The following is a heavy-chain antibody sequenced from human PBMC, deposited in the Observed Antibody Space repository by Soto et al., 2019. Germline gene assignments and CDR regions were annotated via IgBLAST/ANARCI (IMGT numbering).Heavy chain of an antibody. D-gene: IGHD6-6*01. CDR2: IYYSGST. V-gene: IGHV4-59*08. Sequence: SETLSLTCTVSGGSISSYYWSWIRQPPGKGLEWIGYIYYSGSTNSNPSLKSRVTISVDTSKNQFSLKLSSVTAADTAVYDCARHDSSSSIGEFLGGLYWGQGTLVTVSS. CDR3: ARHDSSSSIGEFLGGLY. CDR1: GGSISSYY. J-gene: IGHJ4*02.